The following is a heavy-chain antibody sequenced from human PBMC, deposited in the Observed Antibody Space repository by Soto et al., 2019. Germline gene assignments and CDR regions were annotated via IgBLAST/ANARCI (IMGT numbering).Heavy chain of an antibody. D-gene: IGHD3-3*01. CDR2: IRSKAYGGTT. CDR1: GFTFGDYA. Sequence: GGSLRLSCTASGFTFGDYAMSWFRQAPGKGLEWVGFIRSKAYGGTTEYAASVKGRFTISRDDSKSIAYLQMNSLKTEDTAVYYCTRDRGTIFGVVIESHDAFDIWGQGTMVTVSS. J-gene: IGHJ3*02. V-gene: IGHV3-49*03. CDR3: TRDRGTIFGVVIESHDAFDI.